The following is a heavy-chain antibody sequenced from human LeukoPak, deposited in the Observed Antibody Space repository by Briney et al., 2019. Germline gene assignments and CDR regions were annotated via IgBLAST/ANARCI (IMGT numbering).Heavy chain of an antibody. CDR1: GGSISSGSYY. D-gene: IGHD1-26*01. Sequence: PSQTLSLTCTVSGGSISSGSYYWSWIRQPAGKGLEWIGRIYTSGSTNYNPSLKSRVTISVDTSKNQFSLKLSSVTAADTAVYYCARCPSGGSYVAEGAFDIWGQGTMVTVSS. CDR3: ARCPSGGSYVAEGAFDI. J-gene: IGHJ3*02. CDR2: IYTSGST. V-gene: IGHV4-61*02.